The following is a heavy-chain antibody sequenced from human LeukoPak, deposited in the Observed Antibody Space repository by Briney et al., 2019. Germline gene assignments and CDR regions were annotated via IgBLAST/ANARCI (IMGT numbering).Heavy chain of an antibody. D-gene: IGHD3-22*01. CDR2: IYYSGST. CDR3: VRSYDASGYFHAFDI. Sequence: SETLSLTCTVSGGSISFYYWSWIRQPPGKGLEWIGYIYYSGSTTYNPSLKSRVTISVGASKTQFSLKLSSVTAADTAMYYCVRSYDASGYFHAFDIWGQGTEVTVSS. V-gene: IGHV4-59*01. CDR1: GGSISFYY. J-gene: IGHJ3*02.